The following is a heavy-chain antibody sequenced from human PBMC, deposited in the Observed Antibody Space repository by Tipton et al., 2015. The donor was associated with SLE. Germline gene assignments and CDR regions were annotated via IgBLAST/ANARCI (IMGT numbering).Heavy chain of an antibody. D-gene: IGHD2-2*01. CDR3: VVCSPSSCSYFDY. J-gene: IGHJ4*02. CDR1: GLSFSLYE. CDR2: ITSSGSAT. Sequence: SLRLSCAASGLSFSLYEMNWVRQVPGKGLEWVSYITSSGSATHYADSVKGRFTISRDNAKNTLYLQMNSLRAEDTAVYYCVVCSPSSCSYFDYWGQGRLVTVSS. V-gene: IGHV3-48*03.